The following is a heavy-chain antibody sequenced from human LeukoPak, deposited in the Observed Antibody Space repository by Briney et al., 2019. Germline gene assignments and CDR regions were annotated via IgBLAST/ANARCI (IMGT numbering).Heavy chain of an antibody. Sequence: GESLKISCKGSGYRFTNYWISWVRQMPGKGLEWMGRIDPSDYDSNYSPSFQGHVTMSADTSISTAYLQWSSLQASDTAMYYCARPYYGDYVLDNWGQGTLVTVS. V-gene: IGHV5-10-1*01. CDR2: IDPSDYDS. J-gene: IGHJ4*02. D-gene: IGHD4-17*01. CDR3: ARPYYGDYVLDN. CDR1: GYRFTNYW.